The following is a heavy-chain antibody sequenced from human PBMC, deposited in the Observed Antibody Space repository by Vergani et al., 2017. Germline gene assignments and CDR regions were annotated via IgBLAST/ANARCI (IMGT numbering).Heavy chain of an antibody. V-gene: IGHV4-59*01. CDR2: IYYSGST. J-gene: IGHJ4*02. CDR3: ARGSYQLTHSLGY. Sequence: QVQLQESGPGLVKPSETLSLTCTVSGGSISSYYWSWIRQPPGKGLEWIGYIYYSGSTNYNPSLKSRVTISVDTSKNQFSLKLSSVTAADTAVYYCARGSYQLTHSLGYWCQGTLVTVSS. D-gene: IGHD2-2*01. CDR1: GGSISSYY.